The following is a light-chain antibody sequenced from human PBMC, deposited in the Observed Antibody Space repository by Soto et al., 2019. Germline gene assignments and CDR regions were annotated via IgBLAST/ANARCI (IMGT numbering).Light chain of an antibody. Sequence: QSALTQPASVSGSPGQSITISCTGTSSDVGDYKYVSWYQRHPGKAPKALIYEVSNRPSGVSNRFSGSKSGNTASLSISGLQAEDVADYYCSTYTTGRTLVFGPGTKLTVL. V-gene: IGLV2-14*01. CDR3: STYTTGRTLV. CDR2: EVS. J-gene: IGLJ1*01. CDR1: SSDVGDYKY.